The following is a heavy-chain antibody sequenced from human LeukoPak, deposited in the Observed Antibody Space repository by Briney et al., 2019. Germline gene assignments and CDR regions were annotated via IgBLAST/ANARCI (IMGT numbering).Heavy chain of an antibody. CDR1: GFTFSSYA. CDR3: AKDTGRYSYGYKFFDY. D-gene: IGHD5-18*01. V-gene: IGHV3-30*04. J-gene: IGHJ4*02. CDR2: ISYDGSNK. Sequence: GGSLRLSCAASGFTFSSYAMHWVRQAPGKGLEWVAVISYDGSNKYYADSVKGRFTISRDNSKNTLYLQMNSLRAEDTAVYYCAKDTGRYSYGYKFFDYWGQGTLVTVSS.